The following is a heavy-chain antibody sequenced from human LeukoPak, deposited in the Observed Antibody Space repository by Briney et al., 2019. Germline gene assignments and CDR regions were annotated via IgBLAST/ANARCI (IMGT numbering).Heavy chain of an antibody. V-gene: IGHV3-21*01. CDR3: AREGEGYYDAFDI. CDR1: GFTFSTYT. CDR2: ISGSSTYI. Sequence: GGSLRLSCSASGFTFSTYTMNWVRQAPGKGLEWVSSISGSSTYIYYADSVKGRCTISRDNAKNSLYLQMNSLRAEDTAVYYCAREGEGYYDAFDIWGQGTMVTVSS. D-gene: IGHD3-16*01. J-gene: IGHJ3*02.